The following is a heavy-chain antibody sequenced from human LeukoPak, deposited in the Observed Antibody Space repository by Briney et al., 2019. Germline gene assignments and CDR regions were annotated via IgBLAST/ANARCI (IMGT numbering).Heavy chain of an antibody. CDR2: IYTTGHT. V-gene: IGHV4-4*07. D-gene: IGHD3-22*01. Sequence: SETLSLTCAVSGGSISSYYWSWIRQPAGKGLEWIERIYTTGHTNSNPSLKSRVTMSVDPSKNQFSLKLSSVTAADTAVYYCARDGDYYDSSGSWSIDYWGQGTLVTVSS. CDR1: GGSISSYY. J-gene: IGHJ4*02. CDR3: ARDGDYYDSSGSWSIDY.